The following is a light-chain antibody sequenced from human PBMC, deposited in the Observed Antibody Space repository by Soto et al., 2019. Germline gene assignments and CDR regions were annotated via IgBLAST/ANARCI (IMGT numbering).Light chain of an antibody. CDR2: TAS. CDR1: QGISNY. V-gene: IGKV1-9*01. CDR3: QQRPSYTIS. Sequence: DIQLTQSPSFLSASAGDRATITWRASQGISNYLAWYQTKPGKAPNLLIHTASSLQTGVPSRFSGSESGTDSTLTMRRLQTEDCAPYSCQQRPSYTISFRQGTQLEIK. J-gene: IGKJ5*01.